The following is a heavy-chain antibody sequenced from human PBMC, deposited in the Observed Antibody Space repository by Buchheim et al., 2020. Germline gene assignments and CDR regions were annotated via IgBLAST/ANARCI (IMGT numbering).Heavy chain of an antibody. CDR3: ARDGGSY. D-gene: IGHD1-26*01. V-gene: IGHV4-30-2*01. J-gene: IGHJ4*02. Sequence: QLQLQDSGSGLVKPSQTLSLTCAVSGGSISSGGYSWSWIRQPPGKGLEWIWYIYHSGSTYSNPSLKSRVTISVDRSKNQFSLKLSSVTAADTAVYYCARDGGSYWGQGTL. CDR2: IYHSGST. CDR1: GGSISSGGYS.